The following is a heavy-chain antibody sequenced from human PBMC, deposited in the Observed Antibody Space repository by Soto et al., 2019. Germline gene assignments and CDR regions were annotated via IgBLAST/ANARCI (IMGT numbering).Heavy chain of an antibody. CDR3: ASPSGNYYNDY. Sequence: QVQLVQSGAEVKQPGSSVKGSCKASGGTFSSYTIIWVRRAPGQGLEWMGRIIPILAIANYAHKFQGRVTITADKSTSTAYMEISSLRSEDTGVYYCASPSGNYYNDYWGEGCLGTVSS. CDR2: IIPILAIA. V-gene: IGHV1-69*02. CDR1: GGTFSSYT. D-gene: IGHD3-10*01. J-gene: IGHJ4*02.